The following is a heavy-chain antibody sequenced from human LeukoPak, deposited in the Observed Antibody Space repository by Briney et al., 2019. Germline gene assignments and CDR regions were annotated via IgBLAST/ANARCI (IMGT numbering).Heavy chain of an antibody. CDR1: GGTFSSYA. CDR2: IIPIFGTA. Sequence: SVKVSCKASGGTFSSYAISWVRQAPGQGLEWMGGIIPIFGTANYAQKFQGRVTITADESTSTAYMELSSLRSEDTAVYYCARDPAYYYDSSGYYYRDYWYFDLWGRGTLVTVSS. D-gene: IGHD3-22*01. J-gene: IGHJ2*01. CDR3: ARDPAYYYDSSGYYYRDYWYFDL. V-gene: IGHV1-69*13.